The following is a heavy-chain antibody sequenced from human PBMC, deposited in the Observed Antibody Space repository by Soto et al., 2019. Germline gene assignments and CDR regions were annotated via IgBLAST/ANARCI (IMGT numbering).Heavy chain of an antibody. CDR2: IRGGGSNT. V-gene: IGHV3-23*01. D-gene: IGHD4-4*01. J-gene: IGHJ4*02. CDR1: GFPFSSYV. Sequence: EVQLLESGGGLVQRGGSLRLPCAAYGFPFSSYVISWVRQAPGKGLKGVPGIRGGGSNTFYADSVKGRFTISRENSKNTLLLQMNSLGAEDTAVYYCAKDSNKYSSSLRGRYFDYWGQGIGVTVSS. CDR3: AKDSNKYSSSLRGRYFDY.